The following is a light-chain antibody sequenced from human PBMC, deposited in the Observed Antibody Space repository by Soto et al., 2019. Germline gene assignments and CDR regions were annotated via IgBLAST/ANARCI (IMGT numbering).Light chain of an antibody. Sequence: QSALTQPASVSGSPGQSITISCTGTSSDVGSYNLVSWYQHHPGKAPKLMIYEVSKRPSGVSNRFSGSKSGNTASLTISGLQDEDEADYYCCSYVGSSTWVFGGGTKLTVL. J-gene: IGLJ3*02. V-gene: IGLV2-23*02. CDR3: CSYVGSSTWV. CDR1: SSDVGSYNL. CDR2: EVS.